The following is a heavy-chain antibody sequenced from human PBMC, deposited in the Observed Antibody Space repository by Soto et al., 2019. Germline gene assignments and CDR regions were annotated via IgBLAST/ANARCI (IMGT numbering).Heavy chain of an antibody. V-gene: IGHV1-18*01. Sequence: ASVKVSCKASGYTFTSYGISWVRQAPGQGLEWMGWISAYNGNTNYAQKLQGRVTMTTDTSTSTAYMELRSLRSDDTAVYYCARXPTWGIAAAGTPHWFDPWGLGTLVTVSS. J-gene: IGHJ5*02. CDR2: ISAYNGNT. D-gene: IGHD6-13*01. CDR3: ARXPTWGIAAAGTPHWFDP. CDR1: GYTFTSYG.